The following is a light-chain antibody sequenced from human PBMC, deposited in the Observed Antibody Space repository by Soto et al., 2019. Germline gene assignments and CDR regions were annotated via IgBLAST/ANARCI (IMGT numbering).Light chain of an antibody. CDR3: SSYTSSSTVV. CDR2: EVS. V-gene: IGLV2-14*01. CDR1: SRDVGAYDY. Sequence: QSALTQPASVSGSPGQSITISCTGTSRDVGAYDYVSWYLQYPDKAPKLMIYEVSNRPSGVSNRFSGSKSGNTASLTISGLQAEDEADYYCSSYTSSSTVVFGGGTKVTVL. J-gene: IGLJ2*01.